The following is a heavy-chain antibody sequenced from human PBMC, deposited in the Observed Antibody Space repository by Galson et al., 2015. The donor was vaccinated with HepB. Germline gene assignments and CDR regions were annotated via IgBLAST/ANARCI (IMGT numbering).Heavy chain of an antibody. J-gene: IGHJ4*02. CDR1: GFTFSSYS. Sequence: SLRLSCAVSGFTFSSYSMNWVRQAPGKGLEWVSSISSSSSYIYYADSVKGRFTISRDNAKNSLYLQMNSLRAEDTAVYYCARDLAVRGARGLEFGYWGQGTLVTVSS. V-gene: IGHV3-21*01. CDR3: ARDLAVRGARGLEFGY. D-gene: IGHD3-10*01. CDR2: ISSSSSYI.